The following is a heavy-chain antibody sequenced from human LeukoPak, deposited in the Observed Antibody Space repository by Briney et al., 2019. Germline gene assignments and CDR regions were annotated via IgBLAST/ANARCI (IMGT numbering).Heavy chain of an antibody. CDR1: DDSTSSFY. J-gene: IGHJ4*02. CDR2: IYYSGTI. CDR3: AVGYCNKTICSRGFDH. V-gene: IGHV4-59*01. D-gene: IGHD2-2*01. Sequence: SETLSLTCTVSDDSTSSFYWNWIRQAPGKGLEWXGYIYYSGTISYNPSLKSRGTISVDTSKNQFSLKLTSVTAADTAVYFCAVGYCNKTICSRGFDHWGQGTLVTVSS.